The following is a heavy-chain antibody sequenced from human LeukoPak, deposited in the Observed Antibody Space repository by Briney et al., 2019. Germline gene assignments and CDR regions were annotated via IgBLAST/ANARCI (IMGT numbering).Heavy chain of an antibody. CDR3: ARAVFSYCSGGSCPYFDY. D-gene: IGHD2-15*01. Sequence: SETLSLTCSVSGGSISSYYWSWIRQSPGKGLEWVGYIYYSGSTNYNPSLKSRVTISVHTSKNQFSLKLSSVTAADTAVYYCARAVFSYCSGGSCPYFDYWGQGTLVTVSS. V-gene: IGHV4-59*01. J-gene: IGHJ4*02. CDR1: GGSISSYY. CDR2: IYYSGST.